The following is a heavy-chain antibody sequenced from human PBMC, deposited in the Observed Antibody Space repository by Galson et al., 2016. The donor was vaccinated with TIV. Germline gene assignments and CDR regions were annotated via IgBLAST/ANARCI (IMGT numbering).Heavy chain of an antibody. CDR2: IKEDGREE. D-gene: IGHD2-15*01. J-gene: IGHJ4*02. CDR1: GFTFSDYW. V-gene: IGHV3-7*03. Sequence: SLRLSCAASGFTFSDYWMTWVRLTPGKGLEWVANIKEDGREEYYVDSVTGRFTVSRDNARNSLFLQMTSSRAEDTAIYYCAREKAVGPALLDFWGQGAPVTVSP. CDR3: AREKAVGPALLDF.